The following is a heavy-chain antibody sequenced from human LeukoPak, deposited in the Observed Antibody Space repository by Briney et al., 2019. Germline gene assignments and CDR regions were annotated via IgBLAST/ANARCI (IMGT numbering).Heavy chain of an antibody. V-gene: IGHV1-18*01. Sequence: ASVKVSCKASGYTFTSYGISWVRQAPGQGLEWMGWISAYNGNTNYAQKLQGRVTMTTDTSTSTAYMELRSLRSDDTAVYYCARLYCSSTSCYRGYFDYWGQGTLVTVSS. CDR3: ARLYCSSTSCYRGYFDY. CDR2: ISAYNGNT. D-gene: IGHD2-2*01. CDR1: GYTFTSYG. J-gene: IGHJ4*02.